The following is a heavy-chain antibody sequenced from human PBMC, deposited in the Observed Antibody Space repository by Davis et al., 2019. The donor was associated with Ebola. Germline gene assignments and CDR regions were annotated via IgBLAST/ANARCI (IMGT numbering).Heavy chain of an antibody. D-gene: IGHD4-17*01. Sequence: ASVKVSCKASGGTFSSYAISWVRQAPGQGLEWMGWINPNSGGTNYAQKFQGWVTMTRDTSISTAYMELSRLRSDDTAVYYCARGSSDYGDYIYYYYGMDVWGQGTTVTVSS. CDR3: ARGSSDYGDYIYYYYGMDV. V-gene: IGHV1-2*04. CDR1: GGTFSSYA. CDR2: INPNSGGT. J-gene: IGHJ6*02.